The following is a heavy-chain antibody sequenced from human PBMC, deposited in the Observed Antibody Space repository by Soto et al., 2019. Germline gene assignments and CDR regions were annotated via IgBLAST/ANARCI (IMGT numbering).Heavy chain of an antibody. CDR2: IYPGDSEP. CDR3: SRGWVVAARPPYFDY. CDR1: GYSFTSYW. Sequence: GESLKISCKGSGYSFTSYWIGWVRQMPGKGLEWMGIIYPGDSEPRYSPSFQGQVPITAVKSISTAYLPWSSLKASDTAMYYCSRGWVVAARPPYFDYWGQGTLVTVSS. D-gene: IGHD6-6*01. V-gene: IGHV5-51*01. J-gene: IGHJ4*02.